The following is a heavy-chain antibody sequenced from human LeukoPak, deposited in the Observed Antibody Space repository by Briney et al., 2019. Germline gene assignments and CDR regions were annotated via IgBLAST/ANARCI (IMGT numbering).Heavy chain of an antibody. Sequence: GGSLRLSCAAPGFTFDDYGMSWVRQAPGKGLEWVSGINWNGGSTGYADSAKGRFTISRDNAKNSLYLQMNSLRAENTVLYYCARDNTARYFDYWGQGTLVTVSS. J-gene: IGHJ4*02. V-gene: IGHV3-20*04. CDR1: GFTFDDYG. CDR2: INWNGGST. CDR3: ARDNTARYFDY. D-gene: IGHD5-18*01.